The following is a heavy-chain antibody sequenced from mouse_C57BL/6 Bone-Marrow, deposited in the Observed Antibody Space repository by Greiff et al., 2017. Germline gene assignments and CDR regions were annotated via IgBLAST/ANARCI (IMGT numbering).Heavy chain of an antibody. Sequence: QVQLQQSGAELARPGASVKLSCKASGYTFTSYGISWVKQRTGQGLEWIGEIYPRSGNTYYNEKFKGKATLTADKSSSTAYMELRSLTSEDSAVYFCAREGYYGSSYSWFAYWGQGTLVTDSA. D-gene: IGHD1-1*01. CDR1: GYTFTSYG. CDR2: IYPRSGNT. V-gene: IGHV1-81*01. J-gene: IGHJ3*01. CDR3: AREGYYGSSYSWFAY.